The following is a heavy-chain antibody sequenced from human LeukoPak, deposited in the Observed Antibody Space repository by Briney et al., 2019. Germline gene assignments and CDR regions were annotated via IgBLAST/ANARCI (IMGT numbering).Heavy chain of an antibody. D-gene: IGHD5-18*01. V-gene: IGHV5-51*01. CDR1: GYSFTNYW. J-gene: IGHJ4*02. CDR3: ARRTDSLVYFDY. CDR2: TYPGDSDT. Sequence: GESLKISCKGSGYSFTNYWIARVRQTPGEGLEWMGITYPGDSDTRYSPSFQGQVTISADKSISTAYLQWSSLKASDTAIYYCARRTDSLVYFDYWGQGTLVTVSS.